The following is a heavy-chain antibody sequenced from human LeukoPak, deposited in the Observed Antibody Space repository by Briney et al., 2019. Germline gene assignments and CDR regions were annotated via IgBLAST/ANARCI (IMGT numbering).Heavy chain of an antibody. D-gene: IGHD3-22*01. CDR3: ARFSQYFDTSSNYLDY. J-gene: IGHJ4*02. CDR1: GGSINNYY. Sequence: SETLSLTCTVSGGSINNYYWSWVRQPPGEGLEWVADIFYNGGTNYNPSLKTRVTISVHTSKNQFSLRLTSVSAADTAVYSCARFSQYFDTSSNYLDYWGQGILVTVSS. CDR2: IFYNGGT. V-gene: IGHV4-59*08.